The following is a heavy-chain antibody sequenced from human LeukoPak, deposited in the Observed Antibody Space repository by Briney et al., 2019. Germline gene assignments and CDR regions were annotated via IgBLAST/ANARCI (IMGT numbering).Heavy chain of an antibody. J-gene: IGHJ4*02. V-gene: IGHV3-33*05. CDR1: GFTFNNYA. D-gene: IGHD1-7*01. CDR3: AKVRVVFNWNYAYYFDY. CDR2: ISYDGSSK. Sequence: GGSLRLSCAASGFTFNNYAMHWVRQAPGKGLEWVTIISYDGSSKYYADSVKGRFTISRDNSKNTLYLQMNSLRAEDTAVYYCAKVRVVFNWNYAYYFDYWGQGTLVTVSS.